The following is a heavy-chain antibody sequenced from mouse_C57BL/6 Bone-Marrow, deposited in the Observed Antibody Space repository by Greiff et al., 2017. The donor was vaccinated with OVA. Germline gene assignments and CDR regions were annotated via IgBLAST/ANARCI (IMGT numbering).Heavy chain of an antibody. J-gene: IGHJ3*01. D-gene: IGHD1-1*02. CDR2: IYPSDSET. Sequence: QVQLQQPGAELVRPGSSVKLSCKASGYTFTSYWMDWVKQRPGQGLEWIGNIYPSDSETHYNQKFKDKATLTVDKSSSTAYMQLSSLTSEDSAVYYCARSEVAPCAYWGQGTLVTVSA. CDR1: GYTFTSYW. V-gene: IGHV1-61*01. CDR3: ARSEVAPCAY.